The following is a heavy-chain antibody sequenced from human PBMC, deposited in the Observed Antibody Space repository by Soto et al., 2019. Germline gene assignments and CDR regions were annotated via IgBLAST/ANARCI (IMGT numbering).Heavy chain of an antibody. CDR1: GDSISGGGFS. Sequence: SETLSLTYAVFGDSISGGGFSWSWIRQPPGKGLEWIGYIYHSGTSFYNPSLKSRVTISVDSSKNQFSLKLSSVTAADTAVYYCARQGYYGSGSYYKFRWFDPWGQGTLVTVSS. J-gene: IGHJ5*02. CDR2: IYHSGTS. D-gene: IGHD3-10*01. V-gene: IGHV4-30-2*01. CDR3: ARQGYYGSGSYYKFRWFDP.